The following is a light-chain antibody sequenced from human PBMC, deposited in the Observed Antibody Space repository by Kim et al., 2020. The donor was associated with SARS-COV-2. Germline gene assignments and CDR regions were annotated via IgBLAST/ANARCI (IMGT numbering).Light chain of an antibody. CDR2: DVY. CDR3: CSYAGKYLRI. V-gene: IGLV2-11*01. CDR1: SSDVGAYNC. J-gene: IGLJ1*01. Sequence: QSALTQPPSVSGSPGQSVTMSCTGTSSDVGAYNCVSWYQQHPGKAPKVIIYDVYKRPSGVPDRFSGSKSGTTASLTISGLQAEDEAEYYCCSYAGKYLRIFGTGTKVTVL.